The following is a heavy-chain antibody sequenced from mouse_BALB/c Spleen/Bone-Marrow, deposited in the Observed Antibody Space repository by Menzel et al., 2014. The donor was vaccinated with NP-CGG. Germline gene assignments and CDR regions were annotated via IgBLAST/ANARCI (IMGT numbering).Heavy chain of an antibody. Sequence: EVKLVESGGGLVQPGGSLKLSCAASGFGFSRFWMSWVRQAPGKGLEWIGEINPDSSTINYTPSLKDKFIISRDNAKNTLFLQMNKVRSEDTVLYYCARPAYYGYFAYWGQGTTLPVSS. V-gene: IGHV4-1*02. D-gene: IGHD1-1*01. CDR2: INPDSSTI. CDR3: ARPAYYGYFAY. CDR1: GFGFSRFW. J-gene: IGHJ2*01.